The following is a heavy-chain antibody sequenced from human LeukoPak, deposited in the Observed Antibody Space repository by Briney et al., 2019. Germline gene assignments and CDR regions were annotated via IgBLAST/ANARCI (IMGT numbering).Heavy chain of an antibody. V-gene: IGHV4-4*07. Sequence: SETLSLTCTVSGGSISTYYGRWIRQPAGKGLEWIGRIYIIGSTNYNPSLKSRVTMSGDTSKNQLSLKLSSVTAADTAVYCCARHKGDWGFDPSGQGTLVTVSS. CDR3: ARHKGDWGFDP. CDR1: GGSISTYY. CDR2: IYIIGST. D-gene: IGHD3-9*01. J-gene: IGHJ5*02.